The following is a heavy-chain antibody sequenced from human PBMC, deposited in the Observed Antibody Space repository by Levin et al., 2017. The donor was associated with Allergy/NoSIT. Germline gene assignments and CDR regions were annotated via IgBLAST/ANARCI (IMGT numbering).Heavy chain of an antibody. J-gene: IGHJ4*02. Sequence: GESLKISCAVSGLDFNIYGMNWVRQAPGKGLEWVALILGGGNDGFYADSVRGRFTISRDNSKNMLYLQMNSLRPGDTAVYYCAARVFDYWGQGTLVTVSS. CDR3: AARVFDY. CDR1: GLDFNIYG. V-gene: IGHV3-30*03. CDR2: ILGGGNDG.